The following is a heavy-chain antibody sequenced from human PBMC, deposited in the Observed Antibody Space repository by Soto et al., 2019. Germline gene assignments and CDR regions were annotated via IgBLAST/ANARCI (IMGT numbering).Heavy chain of an antibody. J-gene: IGHJ6*02. V-gene: IGHV4-39*01. CDR1: GGSISSSSYY. CDR2: IYYSGST. D-gene: IGHD5-18*01. CDR3: ARAGQLWPNRTLDV. Sequence: NPSETLSLTCTVSGGSISSSSYYWGWIRQPPGKGLEWIGSIYYSGSTYYNPSLKSRVTISVDTSKNQFSLKLSSVTAADTAVYYCARAGQLWPNRTLDVWGQGTTVTVSS.